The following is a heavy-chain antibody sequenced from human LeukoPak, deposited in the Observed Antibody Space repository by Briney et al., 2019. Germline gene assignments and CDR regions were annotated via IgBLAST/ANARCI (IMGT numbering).Heavy chain of an antibody. J-gene: IGHJ4*02. CDR1: GYRFTTYW. Sequence: GESLKISCKGSGYRFTTYWIGWVRQMPGKGLEWMGIIYPGDSDTRYSPSFQGQVTISADKSISTAYLQWSSLKASDTAMYYCARSEMATVLSQDYWGQGTLVTVSS. V-gene: IGHV5-51*01. CDR2: IYPGDSDT. D-gene: IGHD5-24*01. CDR3: ARSEMATVLSQDY.